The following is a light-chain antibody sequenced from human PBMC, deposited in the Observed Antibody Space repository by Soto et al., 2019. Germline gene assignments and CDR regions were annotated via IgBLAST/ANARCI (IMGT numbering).Light chain of an antibody. CDR3: QKCNSAPFT. CDR2: AAS. V-gene: IGKV1-27*01. Sequence: DTQMTQSPSSPSASVGDRVTITCRASQGIYNYLAWYQQKPGKGHKILIYAASSLVSGVPSRFSGSGSGTAFTLTISSLQPGDVSTYYWQKCNSAPFTVGPGTKVDIK. J-gene: IGKJ3*01. CDR1: QGIYNY.